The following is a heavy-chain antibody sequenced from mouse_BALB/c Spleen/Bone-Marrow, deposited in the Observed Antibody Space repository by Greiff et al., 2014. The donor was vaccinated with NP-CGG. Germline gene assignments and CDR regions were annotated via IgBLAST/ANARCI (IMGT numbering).Heavy chain of an antibody. CDR2: IYPGSGST. CDR3: TGAPGFAD. Sequence: LQQSGSELVRPGASVKLSCKASGYTFTSYWMHWVKQRPGQGLEWIGNIYPGSGSTNYDEKFKSKATLTVDTSSSTAYMQLSSLTSVDSAVYYCTGAPGFADWGQGTLATVSA. V-gene: IGHV1S22*01. J-gene: IGHJ3*01. CDR1: GYTFTSYW.